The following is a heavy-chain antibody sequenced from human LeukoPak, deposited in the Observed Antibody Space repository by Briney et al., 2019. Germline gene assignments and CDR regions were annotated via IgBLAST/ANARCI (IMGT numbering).Heavy chain of an antibody. CDR2: IIPIFGTA. CDR3: ARDLGSSWFEPLDY. J-gene: IGHJ4*02. V-gene: IGHV1-69*13. CDR1: GGTFSTFA. Sequence: SVKVSCKASGGTFSTFAISWVRQAPGQGLEWMGGIIPIFGTANYAQKFQGRVTITAEESTSTAYMELSSLTSEDTAVYYCARDLGSSWFEPLDYWGQGILVIVSS. D-gene: IGHD6-13*01.